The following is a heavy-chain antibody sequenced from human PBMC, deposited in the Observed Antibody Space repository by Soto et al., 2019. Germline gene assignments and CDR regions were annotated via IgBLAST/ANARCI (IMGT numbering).Heavy chain of an antibody. J-gene: IGHJ6*02. Sequence: SVKVSCKASGFTFTSSAVQWVRQARGQRLEWIGWIVVGSGNTNYAQKFQERVTITRDMSTSTAYMELSSLRSEDTAVYYCAVGDSSGYYYYYYYGMDVWGQGTTVTVSS. CDR1: GFTFTSSA. D-gene: IGHD3-22*01. CDR3: AVGDSSGYYYYYYYGMDV. V-gene: IGHV1-58*01. CDR2: IVVGSGNT.